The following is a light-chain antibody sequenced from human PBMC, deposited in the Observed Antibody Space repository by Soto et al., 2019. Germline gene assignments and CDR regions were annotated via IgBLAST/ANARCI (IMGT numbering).Light chain of an antibody. V-gene: IGLV4-69*01. CDR1: SGHSSDA. CDR2: LNSDGSH. J-gene: IGLJ2*01. CDR3: QTWGTGIVI. Sequence: QSVLTQSPSASASLGASVKLTCTLSSGHSSDAIAWHQQQPEKGPRFLMNLNSDGSHTKGDGIPDRFSGSSSGAERYLTISSLKSEDEADYYCQTWGTGIVIFGGGTKRTVL.